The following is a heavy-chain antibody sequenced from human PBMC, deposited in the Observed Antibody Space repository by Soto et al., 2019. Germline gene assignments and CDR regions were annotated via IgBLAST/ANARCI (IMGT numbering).Heavy chain of an antibody. D-gene: IGHD1-26*01. CDR1: GFRFRSYG. V-gene: IGHV3-30*18. Sequence: QVQLVESGGGVVQSGRSLRLSCAASGFRFRSYGMHWVRQAPGRGLEWAAVISYDGSTKYYVDSVKGRFTISRDNSNNTLHLQLNSLRPEDTAVYYCAKDLGGSYPEKYYYYGMDVWGQGTTVTVSS. J-gene: IGHJ6*02. CDR2: ISYDGSTK. CDR3: AKDLGGSYPEKYYYYGMDV.